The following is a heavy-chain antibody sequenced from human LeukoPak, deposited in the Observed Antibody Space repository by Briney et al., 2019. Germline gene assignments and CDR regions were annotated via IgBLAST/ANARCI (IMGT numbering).Heavy chain of an antibody. J-gene: IGHJ4*02. CDR2: IKQDGSEK. CDR1: GFTFSSYA. D-gene: IGHD2-21*02. Sequence: TGGSLRLSCAASGFTFSSYAMSWVRQAPGKGLEWVANIKQDGSEKYYVDSVKGRFTISRDNAKNSLYLQMNSLRAEDTAVYYCARDLWYCGGDCYFDYWGQGTLVTVSS. V-gene: IGHV3-7*03. CDR3: ARDLWYCGGDCYFDY.